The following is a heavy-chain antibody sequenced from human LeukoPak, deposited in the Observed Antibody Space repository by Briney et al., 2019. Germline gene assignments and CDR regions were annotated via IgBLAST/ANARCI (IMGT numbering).Heavy chain of an antibody. CDR2: ISGSGGST. CDR3: AKAAPEGYYYYYYGMDV. V-gene: IGHV3-23*01. D-gene: IGHD1-14*01. J-gene: IGHJ6*02. CDR1: GLTFRSYA. Sequence: GGSLRLSCAASGLTFRSYAMSWVRQAPGKGLEWVSAISGSGGSTYYADSVKGRFTISRDNSKNTLYLQMNSLRAEDTAVYYCAKAAPEGYYYYYYGMDVWGQGTTVTVSS.